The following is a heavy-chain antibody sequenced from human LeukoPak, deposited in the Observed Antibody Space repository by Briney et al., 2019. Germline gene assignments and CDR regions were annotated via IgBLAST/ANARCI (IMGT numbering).Heavy chain of an antibody. J-gene: IGHJ4*02. CDR3: ARGLGELFDY. D-gene: IGHD3-16*01. CDR1: GGSISSGSYY. Sequence: PSQTLSLTCTVSGGSISSGSYYWSWIRQPAGKGLEWIGRIYTSGSTNYNPSLKSRVTISVDTSKNQFSLKLSSVTAADTAVYYCARGLGELFDYWGQGTLVTVSS. CDR2: IYTSGST. V-gene: IGHV4-61*02.